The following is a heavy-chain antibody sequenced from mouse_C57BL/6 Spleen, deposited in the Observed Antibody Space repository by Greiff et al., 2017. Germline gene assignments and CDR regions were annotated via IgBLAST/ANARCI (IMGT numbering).Heavy chain of an antibody. V-gene: IGHV3-1*01. J-gene: IGHJ1*03. CDR3: ASYVGYFDV. CDR2: ISYSGST. D-gene: IGHD2-12*01. Sequence: EVMLVESGPGMVKPSQSLSLTCTVTGYSITSGYDWHWIRHFPGNKLEWMGYISYSGSTNYNPSLKSRISITHDTSKNHFFLTLNAVTTEDTATYYCASYVGYFDVWGTGTTVTVSS. CDR1: GYSITSGYD.